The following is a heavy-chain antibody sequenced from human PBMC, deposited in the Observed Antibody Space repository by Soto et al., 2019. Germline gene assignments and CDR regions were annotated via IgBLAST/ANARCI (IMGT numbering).Heavy chain of an antibody. CDR1: GFSLSTSGVG. J-gene: IGHJ4*02. D-gene: IGHD5-18*01. Sequence: QITLKESGPTLVKPTQTLTLTCTFSGFSLSTSGVGVGWIRQPPGKALEWLALIYWDDDKRYSPSLKSRLTXTXXTSKNQVVLTMTNMDPVDTATYYCAHRRSRYTFDYWGQGTLVTVSS. CDR3: AHRRSRYTFDY. CDR2: IYWDDDK. V-gene: IGHV2-5*02.